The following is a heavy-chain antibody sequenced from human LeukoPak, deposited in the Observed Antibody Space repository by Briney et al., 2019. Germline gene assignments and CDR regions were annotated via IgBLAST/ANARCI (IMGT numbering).Heavy chain of an antibody. J-gene: IGHJ4*02. Sequence: IPSETLSLTCTVSGGSISSYYWSWIRQPPGKGLEWIGYIYYSGSTNYNPSLKSRVTISVDTSKNQFSLKLSSVTAADTAVYYCAREGMDTTFDYWGQGTLVTVSS. CDR2: IYYSGST. CDR3: AREGMDTTFDY. V-gene: IGHV4-59*01. CDR1: GGSISSYY. D-gene: IGHD5-18*01.